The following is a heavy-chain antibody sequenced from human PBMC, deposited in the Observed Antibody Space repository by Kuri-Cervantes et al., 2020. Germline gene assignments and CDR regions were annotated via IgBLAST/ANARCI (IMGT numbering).Heavy chain of an antibody. Sequence: GGSLRLSCAASGFTFSNFPIHWVRQAPGKGPEWVAVISYAGFNKYYADSVKGRFTISRDNSKNTLYLQMNSLRAEDTAVYYCASNRQWLGYHFDYWGQGTLVTVSS. CDR2: ISYAGFNK. D-gene: IGHD6-19*01. J-gene: IGHJ4*02. CDR3: ASNRQWLGYHFDY. CDR1: GFTFSNFP. V-gene: IGHV3-30*04.